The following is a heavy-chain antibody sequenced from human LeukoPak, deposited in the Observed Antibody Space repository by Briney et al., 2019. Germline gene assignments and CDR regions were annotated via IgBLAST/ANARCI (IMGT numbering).Heavy chain of an antibody. V-gene: IGHV4-39*01. CDR3: ARALGATGDAFDI. D-gene: IGHD1-26*01. CDR2: IYYSGST. J-gene: IGHJ3*02. Sequence: SETLSLTCTVSGGSISSYYWGWIRQPPGKGLEWIGSIYYSGSTYYNPSLKSRVTISVDTSKNQFSLKLSSVTAADTAVYYCARALGATGDAFDIWGQGTMVTVSS. CDR1: GGSISSYY.